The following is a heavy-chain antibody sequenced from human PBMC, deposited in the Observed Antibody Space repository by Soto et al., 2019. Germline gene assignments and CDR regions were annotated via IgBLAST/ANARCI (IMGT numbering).Heavy chain of an antibody. CDR2: ISSSSRTT. J-gene: IGHJ4*02. CDR3: ARDGLGARDVTDS. V-gene: IGHV3-48*01. CDR1: GFTFSSYS. D-gene: IGHD3-16*01. Sequence: EVQLVESGGGLVQPGGSLRLSCAASGFTFSSYSMNWVRQAPGKGLEWVSYISSSSRTTYYADSVKGRFTISRDNAKNSLYRQMNSLRAEDTAVYYCARDGLGARDVTDSWGQGTLVTVSS.